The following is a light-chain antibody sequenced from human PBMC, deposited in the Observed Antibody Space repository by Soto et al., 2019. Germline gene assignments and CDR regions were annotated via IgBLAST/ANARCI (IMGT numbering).Light chain of an antibody. J-gene: IGKJ4*01. V-gene: IGKV3-15*01. CDR3: QQYNKWPLT. CDR2: GAS. CDR1: QSVSSN. Sequence: EIVMTQSPATLSVSPGERATLSCRANQSVSSNLAWYQHKFGQAPRLLIYGASTRATGIPARFSGSGSGTEFTLTISSLQSEDFVVYYCQQYNKWPLTFGGGTKVEIK.